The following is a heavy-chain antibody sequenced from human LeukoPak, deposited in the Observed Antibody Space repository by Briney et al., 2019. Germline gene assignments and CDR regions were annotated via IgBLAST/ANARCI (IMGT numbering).Heavy chain of an antibody. Sequence: PSETLSLTCTVSGGSVSSTHYWGWIRQPPGKGLEWIGSIYYGGSTYYSASLRSRVTTSVDTSKNQFSLKLSSVTAADTAVYYCAKSTYYYDTFVNAFDLWGQGTVVTVSS. CDR2: IYYGGST. CDR3: AKSTYYYDTFVNAFDL. CDR1: GGSVSSTHY. D-gene: IGHD3-22*01. J-gene: IGHJ3*01. V-gene: IGHV4-39*07.